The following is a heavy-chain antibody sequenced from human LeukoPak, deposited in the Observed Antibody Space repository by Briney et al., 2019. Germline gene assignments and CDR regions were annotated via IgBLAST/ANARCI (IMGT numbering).Heavy chain of an antibody. D-gene: IGHD3-3*01. CDR1: GGSFSGYY. CDR3: ARRRGYDFWSGSASFDY. CDR2: INHSGST. J-gene: IGHJ4*02. V-gene: IGHV4-34*01. Sequence: SETLSLTCAVSGGSFSGYYWSWIRQPPGKGLEWIWEINHSGSTNYNPSLKSRVTISLDTSKNQFSLKLSSVTAADTAVYYCARRRGYDFWSGSASFDYWGQGTLVTVSS.